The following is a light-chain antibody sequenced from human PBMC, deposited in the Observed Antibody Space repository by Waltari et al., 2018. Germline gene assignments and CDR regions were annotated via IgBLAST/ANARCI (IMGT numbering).Light chain of an antibody. V-gene: IGKV3-15*01. Sequence: EIVMTQSPATLSVSPGERATLSCRPSQSVSSTLAWYQHKPGQPPRHLVYGASTRATGIPSRFSGSGSGTEFTLTISSLQSEDFAVYYCQQYNNWWTFGQGTKVEIK. J-gene: IGKJ1*01. CDR3: QQYNNWWT. CDR2: GAS. CDR1: QSVSST.